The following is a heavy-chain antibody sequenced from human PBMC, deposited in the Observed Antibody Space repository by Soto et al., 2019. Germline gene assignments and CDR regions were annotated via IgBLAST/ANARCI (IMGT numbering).Heavy chain of an antibody. CDR2: ISYDGSSK. D-gene: IGHD4-17*01. CDR1: GFSFSSFA. J-gene: IGHJ4*02. V-gene: IGHV3-30-3*01. CDR3: ARNPYGDYYFDY. Sequence: ESGGGVVQPGRSLRLSCAASGFSFSSFAMHWVRQAPGKGLEWVAIISYDGSSKYYADSVKGRFTISRDNSKNTLYLQMDSLRDDDTAVYFCARNPYGDYYFDYWGQGTLVTVSS.